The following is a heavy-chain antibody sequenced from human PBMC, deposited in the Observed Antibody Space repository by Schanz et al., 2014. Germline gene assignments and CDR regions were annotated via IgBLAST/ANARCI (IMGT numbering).Heavy chain of an antibody. J-gene: IGHJ4*02. CDR3: ARDDGGGYNQIDY. D-gene: IGHD5-12*01. CDR1: GFTFNNYD. V-gene: IGHV3-23*04. Sequence: EVQLVESGGGLVQPGGSLRLSCAASGFTFNNYDMNWVRLVPGKGLECVSGISGGGGSAYYADSVKGRFTISRDNSENTLFLEMNSRRLEDTAVYYCARDDGGGYNQIDYWGQGTLVTVSS. CDR2: ISGGGGSA.